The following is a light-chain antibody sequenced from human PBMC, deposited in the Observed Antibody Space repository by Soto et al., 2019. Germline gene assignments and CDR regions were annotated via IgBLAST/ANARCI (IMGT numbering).Light chain of an antibody. CDR1: NIEIKS. Sequence: SYELTQPPSASVAPGQTARITCGGNNIEIKSVHWYQQKPGQAPVLVVYDDGDRTTGIPERFSGSKSGNTATLTTSRVEARDEADYYCQVWDTTNPVIFGGGTKVTVL. CDR2: DDG. CDR3: QVWDTTNPVI. V-gene: IGLV3-21*02. J-gene: IGLJ2*01.